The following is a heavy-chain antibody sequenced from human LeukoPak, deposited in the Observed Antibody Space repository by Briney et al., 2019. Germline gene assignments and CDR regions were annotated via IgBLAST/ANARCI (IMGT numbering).Heavy chain of an antibody. V-gene: IGHV3-23*01. Sequence: GGSLRLSCAASGFTFGDYAMTWVRQTPGKGLEWVSGISAGGHDRNYADSVKGRFTISRDNSRGTVYLQMDSLRADDTGFYFCARDFRLGGTTGWINWGQGTLVIVSS. CDR2: ISAGGHDR. CDR3: ARDFRLGGTTGWIN. CDR1: GFTFGDYA. D-gene: IGHD1/OR15-1a*01. J-gene: IGHJ4*02.